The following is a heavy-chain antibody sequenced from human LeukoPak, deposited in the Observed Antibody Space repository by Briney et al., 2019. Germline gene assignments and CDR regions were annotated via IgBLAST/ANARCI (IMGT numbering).Heavy chain of an antibody. Sequence: ASVKVSCKASGYTFTGYYMHWVRQAPGQGLEWMGWINPNSGGTNYAQKFQGRVTMTRDTSISTAYMELSRLRSEDTAVYYCATYCGGDCYSAFDYWGQGTLVTVSS. CDR2: INPNSGGT. D-gene: IGHD2-21*02. V-gene: IGHV1-2*02. J-gene: IGHJ4*02. CDR3: ATYCGGDCYSAFDY. CDR1: GYTFTGYY.